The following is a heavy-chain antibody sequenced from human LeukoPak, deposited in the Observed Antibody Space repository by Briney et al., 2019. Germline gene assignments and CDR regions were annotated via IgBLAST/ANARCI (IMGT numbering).Heavy chain of an antibody. J-gene: IGHJ4*02. Sequence: GGSLRLSCAASGFTFSNYAMSWVRQAPGNGLEWVSTISGSGGSTYYADSVKGRFTISRDNSKNTLYLQMNSLRAEDTAVYYCAKGSEQWLARYFDYWGQGTLVTVSS. V-gene: IGHV3-23*01. D-gene: IGHD6-19*01. CDR1: GFTFSNYA. CDR2: ISGSGGST. CDR3: AKGSEQWLARYFDY.